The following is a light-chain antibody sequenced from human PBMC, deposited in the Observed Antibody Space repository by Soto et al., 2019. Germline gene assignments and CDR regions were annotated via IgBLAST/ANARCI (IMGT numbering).Light chain of an antibody. V-gene: IGLV6-57*01. CDR3: QSYDTSNPLV. J-gene: IGLJ3*02. Sequence: NFMLTQPHSVSESPGKTVTISCTRSSGSIGSSYVQWYQQRPGSSPTTVIFEDNQRPTGVPVRFSGSIDSSSNSASLVISGLMTEDESDYYCQSYDTSNPLVFGGGTKVTVL. CDR2: EDN. CDR1: SGSIGSSY.